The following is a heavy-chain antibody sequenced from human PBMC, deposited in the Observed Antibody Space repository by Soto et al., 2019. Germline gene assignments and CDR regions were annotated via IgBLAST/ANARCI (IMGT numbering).Heavy chain of an antibody. CDR3: ARYSSSWYFDY. CDR1: GFTVSSNS. J-gene: IGHJ4*02. CDR2: IYSGGST. D-gene: IGHD6-13*01. Sequence: GGSLRLSCAASGFTVSSNSMTWVRQAPVKGLEWVSVIYSGGSTYYADSVKGRFTISRDNSKNTLYLQMNSLRAEDTAVYYCARYSSSWYFDYWGQGTLVTVSS. V-gene: IGHV3-53*01.